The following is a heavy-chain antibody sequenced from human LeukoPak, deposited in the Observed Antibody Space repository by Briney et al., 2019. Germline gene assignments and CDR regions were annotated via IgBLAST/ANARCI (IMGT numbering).Heavy chain of an antibody. J-gene: IGHJ4*02. CDR1: GGSISSGGYS. CDR2: IYHSGST. CDR3: ASCGGLKGGCLFDY. Sequence: SQTLSLTCAVSGGSISSGGYSWSWIRQPPGKGLEWTGYIYHSGSTYYNPSLKSRVTISVDRSKNQFSLKLSSVTAADTAVYYCASCGGLKGGCLFDYWGQGTLVTVSS. V-gene: IGHV4-30-2*01. D-gene: IGHD4-23*01.